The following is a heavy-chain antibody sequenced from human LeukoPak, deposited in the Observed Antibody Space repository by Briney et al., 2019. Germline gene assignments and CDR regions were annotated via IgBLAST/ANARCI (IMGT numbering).Heavy chain of an antibody. CDR2: IYPGYSDP. J-gene: IGHJ4*02. CDR3: ARHASLGELSSPFDS. Sequence: IYPGYSDPRYSPSFQGQVTISPDKSTNTAYLQWSSLKASDTAMYYCARHASLGELSSPFDSWGQGALVTVSS. D-gene: IGHD3-16*02. V-gene: IGHV5-51*01.